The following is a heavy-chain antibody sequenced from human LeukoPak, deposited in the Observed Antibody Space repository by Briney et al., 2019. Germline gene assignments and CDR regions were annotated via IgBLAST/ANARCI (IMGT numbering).Heavy chain of an antibody. CDR3: ARGHYDILTGYLDAFDI. Sequence: ASVKVSCKVSGYTLTELSMHWVRQAPGQGLEWMGWINPNSGGTNYAQKFQGWVTMTRDTSISTAYMELSRLRSDDTAVYYCARGHYDILTGYLDAFDIWGQGTMVTVSS. J-gene: IGHJ3*02. CDR1: GYTLTELS. V-gene: IGHV1-2*04. D-gene: IGHD3-9*01. CDR2: INPNSGGT.